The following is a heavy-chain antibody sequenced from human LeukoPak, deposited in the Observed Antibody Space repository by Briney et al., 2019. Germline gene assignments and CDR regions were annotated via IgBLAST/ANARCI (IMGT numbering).Heavy chain of an antibody. CDR2: MNPNSGNT. J-gene: IGHJ5*02. CDR1: GYTFTSYD. D-gene: IGHD2-15*01. CDR3: SVEGA. Sequence: ASVKVSCKSSGYTFTSYDINWVRQATGQGLEWMGWMNPNSGNTGYAQNFQGRGTMTRDTSISTAYMELSSLRSEDTAMYYCSVEGAWGQGTLVTVSS. V-gene: IGHV1-8*01.